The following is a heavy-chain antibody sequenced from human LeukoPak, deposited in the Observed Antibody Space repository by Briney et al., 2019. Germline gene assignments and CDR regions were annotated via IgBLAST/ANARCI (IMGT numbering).Heavy chain of an antibody. CDR3: ARDPGGYYDSSGYYSHVGYFDY. V-gene: IGHV4-61*01. J-gene: IGHJ4*02. D-gene: IGHD3-22*01. CDR2: IYYRGSP. CDR1: GGSISSSSYY. Sequence: SETLSLTCTVSGGSISSSSYYWSWIRQPPGKGLVWFGYIYYRGSPNYNPSLKSRVTISVDTSKNQFSLKLSSVTAADTAVYYCARDPGGYYDSSGYYSHVGYFDYWGQGTLVTVSS.